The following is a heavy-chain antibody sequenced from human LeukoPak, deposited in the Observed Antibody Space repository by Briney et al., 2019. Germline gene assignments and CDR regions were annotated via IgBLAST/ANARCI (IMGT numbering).Heavy chain of an antibody. CDR2: ISGSGGST. CDR3: ATTPDYDFWSGPIG. Sequence: EPGGSLRLSCAASGFTFSSYAMSWVRQAPGKGLEWVSAISGSGGSTYYADSVKGRFTISRDNSKNTLYLQMNSLRAEDTAVYYCATTPDYDFWSGPIGWGQGTLVTVSS. J-gene: IGHJ4*02. CDR1: GFTFSSYA. V-gene: IGHV3-23*01. D-gene: IGHD3-3*01.